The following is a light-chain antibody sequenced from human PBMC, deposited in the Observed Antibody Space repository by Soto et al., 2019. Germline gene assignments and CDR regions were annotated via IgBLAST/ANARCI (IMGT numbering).Light chain of an antibody. V-gene: IGLV1-40*01. J-gene: IGLJ1*01. CDR2: ENN. CDR1: RSNIGAGYE. CDR3: QSYDSSLSGYV. Sequence: QSVLTQPPSVSEAPGQRVTISCTGSRSNIGAGYEAPWYQKVPGTAPKLLIYENNNRPSGVPDRFSGSKSGTSASLAITGLQAEDEAEYYCQSYDSSLSGYVFGTGTKVTVL.